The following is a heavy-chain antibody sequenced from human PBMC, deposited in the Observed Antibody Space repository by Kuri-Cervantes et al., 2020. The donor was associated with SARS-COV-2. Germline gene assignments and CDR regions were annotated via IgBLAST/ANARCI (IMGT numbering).Heavy chain of an antibody. CDR1: GFTFSRYS. Sequence: GESLKISCAASGFTFSRYSMNWVRQAPGKGLEWVSYISGSSTSLYYADSLKGRFTISRDNAKNSLYLQMNSLRAEDTAVYYCARARFSGSYLAGYFQHWGQGTLVTVPQ. V-gene: IGHV3-21*01. CDR2: ISGSSTSL. CDR3: ARARFSGSYLAGYFQH. J-gene: IGHJ1*01. D-gene: IGHD1-26*01.